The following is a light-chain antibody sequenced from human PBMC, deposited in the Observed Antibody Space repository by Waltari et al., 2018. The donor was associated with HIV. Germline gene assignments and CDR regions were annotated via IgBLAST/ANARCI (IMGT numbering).Light chain of an antibody. CDR1: SSNIGTNY. J-gene: IGLJ3*02. CDR2: DHN. V-gene: IGLV1-51*01. CDR3: GTWDSSLSAGV. Sequence: QSVFTQPPSVSAAPGQKVTISCSGSSSNIGTNYVSWYQQLPGTAPKLLIYDHNKRPSGIPDRFSGSKAGTSATLGITGLQTGDEADYYCGTWDSSLSAGVFGGGTKLTVL.